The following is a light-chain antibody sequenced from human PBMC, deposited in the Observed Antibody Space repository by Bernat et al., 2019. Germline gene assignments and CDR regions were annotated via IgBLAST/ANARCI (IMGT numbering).Light chain of an antibody. Sequence: VTITCHASQGISSWLAWYQQKPGKAPTLLIYKASSFQSGVPSSFSGSGSGTDYTLNISSLQSEDFATYDCLTYSSSPYSVGQGRKVEIK. CDR3: LTYSSSPYS. V-gene: IGKV1-12*01. J-gene: IGKJ2*03. CDR1: QGISSW. CDR2: KAS.